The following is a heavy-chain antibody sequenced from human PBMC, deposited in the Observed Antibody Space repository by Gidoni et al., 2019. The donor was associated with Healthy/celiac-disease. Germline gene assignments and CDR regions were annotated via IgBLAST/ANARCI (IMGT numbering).Heavy chain of an antibody. CDR2: ISGSGGST. CDR3: AKGGVGATKAVDY. D-gene: IGHD1-26*01. J-gene: IGHJ4*02. V-gene: IGHV3-23*01. Sequence: EVQLLESGGGLVQPGGSLSLSCAASGFTFSSYAMSWVRQAPGKRLEWVSAISGSGGSTYYADSVKGRFTISRDNSKNTLYLQMNSLRAEDTAVYYCAKGGVGATKAVDYWGQGTLVTVSS. CDR1: GFTFSSYA.